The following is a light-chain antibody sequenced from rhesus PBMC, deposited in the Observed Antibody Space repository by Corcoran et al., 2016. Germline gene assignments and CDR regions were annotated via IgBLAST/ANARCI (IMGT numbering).Light chain of an antibody. CDR3: CSDAGSNTYA. J-gene: IGLJ1*01. CDR2: DLN. Sequence: AALTQPRPVSGSPGQPVTISCTGACIDIGAYNYVSWYQLIPGTAPKLIIYDLNQRPSGVSGRFSGSKSGDTASLTISGLQSEDEADYYCCSDAGSNTYAFGDGTRLTVL. V-gene: IGLV2-32*02. CDR1: CIDIGAYNY.